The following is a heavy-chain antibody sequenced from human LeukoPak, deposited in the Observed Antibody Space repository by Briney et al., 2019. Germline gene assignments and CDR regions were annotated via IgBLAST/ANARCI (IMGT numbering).Heavy chain of an antibody. J-gene: IGHJ4*02. D-gene: IGHD6-13*01. V-gene: IGHV4-31*03. CDR3: ARIGYPRCLDY. Sequence: SETLSLTCTVSGGSISSGGYYWSWIRQHPGKGLEWIGYIYYSGSTYYNPSLKSRVTISVDTSKNKFSLKLSSVTAADTAVYYCARIGYPRCLDYWGQGTLVTVSS. CDR1: GGSISSGGYY. CDR2: IYYSGST.